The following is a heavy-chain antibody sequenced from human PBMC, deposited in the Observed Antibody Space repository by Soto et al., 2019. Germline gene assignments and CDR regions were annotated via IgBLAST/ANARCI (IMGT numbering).Heavy chain of an antibody. D-gene: IGHD2-15*01. CDR3: ARDEGYGGVTKYCSXXXCYPNWFDP. J-gene: IGHJ5*02. CDR2: IWYDGSNK. CDR1: GFTFSSYG. V-gene: IGHV3-33*01. Sequence: QVQLVESGGGVVQPGRSLRLSCAASGFTFSSYGMHWVRQAPGKGLEWVAVIWYDGSNKYYADSVKGRFTISRDNSKNTLYLQMNSLRAEDTAVYYCARDEGYGGVTKYCSXXXCYPNWFDPWGQGTLVTVSS.